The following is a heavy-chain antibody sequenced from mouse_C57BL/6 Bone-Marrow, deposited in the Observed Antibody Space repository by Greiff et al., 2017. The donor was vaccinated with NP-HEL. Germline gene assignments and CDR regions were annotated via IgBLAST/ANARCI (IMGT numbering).Heavy chain of an antibody. CDR2: ISSGSSTI. V-gene: IGHV5-17*01. J-gene: IGHJ3*01. Sequence: DVQLVESGGGLVKPGGSLKLSCAASGFTFSDYGMHWVRQAPEKGLEWVAYISSGSSTIYYAATFKGRFTIPRDNSKNTLFLQMTSLRSEDTAMYYCARVGSNRFAYWGQGTLVTVSA. D-gene: IGHD1-1*01. CDR1: GFTFSDYG. CDR3: ARVGSNRFAY.